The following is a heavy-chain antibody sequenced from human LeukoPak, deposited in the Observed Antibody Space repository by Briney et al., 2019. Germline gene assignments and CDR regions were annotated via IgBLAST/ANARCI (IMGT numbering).Heavy chain of an antibody. CDR3: AKDRDSYYFDY. Sequence: GGSLRLSCAASGFTFSSHGMHWVRQAPGKGLEWVAVISYDGSNKYYADSVKGRFTISRDNSKNTLYLQMNSLRAEDTAVYYCAKDRDSYYFDYWGQGTLVTVSS. CDR2: ISYDGSNK. CDR1: GFTFSSHG. V-gene: IGHV3-30*18. J-gene: IGHJ4*02. D-gene: IGHD6-6*01.